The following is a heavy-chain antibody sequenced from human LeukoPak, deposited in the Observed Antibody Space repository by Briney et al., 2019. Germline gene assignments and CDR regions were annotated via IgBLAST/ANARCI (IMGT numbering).Heavy chain of an antibody. D-gene: IGHD2-2*01. CDR2: ISAYNGNT. CDR3: ARDLRVPAAMVLGAFDM. Sequence: ASVKVSCKASGYTFTSNGISWVRQAPGQGLEWMGWISAYNGNTNYAQKFQGRVTMTTDTSTNTAYMELRSLRSDDTAVYYCARDLRVPAAMVLGAFDMWGQGTMVTVSS. CDR1: GYTFTSNG. V-gene: IGHV1-18*01. J-gene: IGHJ3*02.